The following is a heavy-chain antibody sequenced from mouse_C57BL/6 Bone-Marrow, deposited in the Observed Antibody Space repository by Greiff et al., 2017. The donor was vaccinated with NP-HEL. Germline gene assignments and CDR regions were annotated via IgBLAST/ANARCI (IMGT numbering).Heavy chain of an antibody. CDR3: ARLMVRRTWFAY. V-gene: IGHV14-2*01. CDR1: GFNIKDYY. J-gene: IGHJ3*01. D-gene: IGHD2-3*01. CDR2: IDPEDGET. Sequence: DVKLQESGAELVKPGASVKLSCTASGFNIKDYYMHWVKQRTEQGLEWIGRIDPEDGETKYAPKFQGKATITADTSSNTAYLQLSSLTSEDTAVYYCARLMVRRTWFAYWGQGTLVTVSA.